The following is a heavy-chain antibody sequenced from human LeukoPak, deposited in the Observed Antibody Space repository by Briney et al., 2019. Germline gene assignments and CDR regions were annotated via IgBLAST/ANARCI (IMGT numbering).Heavy chain of an antibody. CDR2: ISGSGGGT. CDR1: GFTFSSYV. J-gene: IGHJ5*02. Sequence: GGSLRLSCAASGFTFSSYVMSWVRQAPGKGLEWVSVISGSGGGTNYADSVKGRFTISRDNSKNTLFVQMNSLRAEDTAVYYCAREYDSSWPSWGQGTLVTVSS. V-gene: IGHV3-23*01. D-gene: IGHD3-22*01. CDR3: AREYDSSWPS.